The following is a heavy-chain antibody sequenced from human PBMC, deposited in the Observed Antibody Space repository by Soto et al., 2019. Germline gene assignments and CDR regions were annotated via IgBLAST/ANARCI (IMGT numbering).Heavy chain of an antibody. CDR2: IYYSGST. V-gene: IGHV4-59*12. CDR1: GGSISSYY. Sequence: SETLSLTCTVSGGSISSYYWSWIRQHPGKGLEWIGYIYYSGSTYYNPSLKSQVSISVDRSKNQFSLKLSSVTAADTAVYYCARGQGAAAGHSNFDYWGQGALVTVSS. D-gene: IGHD6-13*01. CDR3: ARGQGAAAGHSNFDY. J-gene: IGHJ4*02.